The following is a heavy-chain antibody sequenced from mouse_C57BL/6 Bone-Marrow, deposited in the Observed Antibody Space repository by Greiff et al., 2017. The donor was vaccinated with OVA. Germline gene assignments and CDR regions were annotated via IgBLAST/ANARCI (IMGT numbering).Heavy chain of an antibody. D-gene: IGHD6-1*01. Sequence: QVQLKQSGAELASPGASVTLSCKASGYTFTDHIMNWVKKRHGQSLEWIGRIYPVSGETNYNQKFMGKATFSVDRSSSTVYMVLNSLTSEDPAVYYCGRGDSSSNAMDYWGQGTTVTVSS. CDR2: IYPVSGET. V-gene: IGHV1-11*01. CDR1: GYTFTDHI. CDR3: GRGDSSSNAMDY. J-gene: IGHJ4*01.